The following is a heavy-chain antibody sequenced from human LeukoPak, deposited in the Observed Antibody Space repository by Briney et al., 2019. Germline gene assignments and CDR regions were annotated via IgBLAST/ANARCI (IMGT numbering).Heavy chain of an antibody. CDR3: ARAASSLYYYDSSGYSAGWFDP. J-gene: IGHJ5*02. V-gene: IGHV1-46*01. CDR2: INPSGGST. CDR1: EYTFSGYY. D-gene: IGHD3-22*01. Sequence: GASVKVSCKAAEYTFSGYYMHWVRQAPGQGLEWMGIINPSGGSTSYAQKFQGRVTMTRDMSTSTVYMELSSLRSEDTAVYYCARAASSLYYYDSSGYSAGWFDPWGQGTLVTVSS.